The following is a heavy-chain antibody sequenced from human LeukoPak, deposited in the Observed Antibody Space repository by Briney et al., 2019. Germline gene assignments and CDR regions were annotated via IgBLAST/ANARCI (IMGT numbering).Heavy chain of an antibody. CDR1: GGSISSYY. D-gene: IGHD6-19*01. CDR3: ARDRYGSGWYYDY. V-gene: IGHV4-4*07. CDR2: IYTSGST. J-gene: IGHJ4*02. Sequence: SETLSLTCTVSGGSISSYYWSWIRQPPGKGLEWIGRIYTSGSTNYNPSLKSRVTMSVDTSKNQFSLKLSSVAAADTAVYYCARDRYGSGWYYDYWGQGTLVTVSS.